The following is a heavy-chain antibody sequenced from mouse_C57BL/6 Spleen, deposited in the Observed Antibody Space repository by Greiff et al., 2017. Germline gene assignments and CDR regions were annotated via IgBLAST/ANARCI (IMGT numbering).Heavy chain of an antibody. Sequence: EVKLVESVAELVRPGASVKLSCTASGFNIKNTYMHWVKQRPEQGLEWIGRIDPANGNTKYAPKFQGKATITADTSSNTAYLQLSSLTAEDTAIYYCARGNYYYGSRKEMDYWGQGTSVTVSS. CDR3: ARGNYYYGSRKEMDY. CDR1: GFNIKNTY. J-gene: IGHJ4*01. CDR2: IDPANGNT. V-gene: IGHV14-3*01. D-gene: IGHD1-1*01.